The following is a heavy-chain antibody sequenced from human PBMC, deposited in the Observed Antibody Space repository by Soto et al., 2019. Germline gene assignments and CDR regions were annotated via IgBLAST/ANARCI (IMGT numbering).Heavy chain of an antibody. CDR1: GFTFSSYG. J-gene: IGHJ6*02. CDR3: AKGITIFGVVTIWNYYGMDV. CDR2: ISYDGSNK. D-gene: IGHD3-3*01. V-gene: IGHV3-30*18. Sequence: GGSLRLSCAASGFTFSSYGMHWVRQAPGKGLEWVAVISYDGSNKYYADSVKGRFTISRDNSKNTLYLQMNSLRAEDTAVYHCAKGITIFGVVTIWNYYGMDVWGQGTTVTVSS.